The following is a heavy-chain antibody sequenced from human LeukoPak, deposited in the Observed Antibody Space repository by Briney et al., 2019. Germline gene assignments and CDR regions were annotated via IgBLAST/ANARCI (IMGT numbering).Heavy chain of an antibody. CDR2: MNPNSGNT. J-gene: IGHJ5*02. Sequence: ASVKVSCKASGYTFTSYDINWVRQATGQGLEWMGWMNPNSGNTGYAQKFQGRVTMTRNTSISTAYMELSGLRSEDTAVYYCARGHYGSGSYYLEGDWFDPWGQGTLVTVSS. CDR3: ARGHYGSGSYYLEGDWFDP. D-gene: IGHD3-10*01. V-gene: IGHV1-8*01. CDR1: GYTFTSYD.